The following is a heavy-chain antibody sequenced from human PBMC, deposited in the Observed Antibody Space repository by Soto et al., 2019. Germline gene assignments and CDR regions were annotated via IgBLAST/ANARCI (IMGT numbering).Heavy chain of an antibody. D-gene: IGHD6-6*01. CDR1: GFTFSSYA. CDR3: AKHEQLVANWFDP. CDR2: ISVSGGST. Sequence: GGSLRLSCAASGFTFSSYAMSWVRQSPGKGLEWVSSISVSGGSTYYADSVKGRFTISRDNSKNTLYLQMNSLRAEDTAVYYCAKHEQLVANWFDPWGQGTLVTVSS. J-gene: IGHJ5*02. V-gene: IGHV3-23*01.